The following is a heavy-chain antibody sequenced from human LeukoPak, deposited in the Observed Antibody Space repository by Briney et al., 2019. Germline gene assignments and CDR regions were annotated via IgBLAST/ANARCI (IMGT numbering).Heavy chain of an antibody. Sequence: PSETLSLTCTVSGGPIRSYYWSWMRQPPGKGLEWIGNIHYSESTNFNPSLKSRVAIAVDTTKNQFSLSMRSVTAADTAVYYCARVSAAGMEFHYGMDVWGQGTTVFVSS. D-gene: IGHD6-13*01. CDR3: ARVSAAGMEFHYGMDV. CDR2: IHYSEST. CDR1: GGPIRSYY. J-gene: IGHJ6*02. V-gene: IGHV4-59*01.